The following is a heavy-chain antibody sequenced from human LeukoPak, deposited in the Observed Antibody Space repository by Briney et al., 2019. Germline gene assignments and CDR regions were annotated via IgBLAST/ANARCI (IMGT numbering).Heavy chain of an antibody. D-gene: IGHD3-3*01. CDR2: ISSSSSYI. CDR1: GFTFSSYS. CDR3: ARDPDLEWLFPFDY. J-gene: IGHJ4*02. Sequence: GGSLRLSCAASGFTFSSYSMNWVRQAPGKGLEWVSSISSSSSYIYYADSVKGRFTISRDNAKNSLYLQMNSLRAEDTAVYYCARDPDLEWLFPFDYWGQGTLVTVSS. V-gene: IGHV3-21*01.